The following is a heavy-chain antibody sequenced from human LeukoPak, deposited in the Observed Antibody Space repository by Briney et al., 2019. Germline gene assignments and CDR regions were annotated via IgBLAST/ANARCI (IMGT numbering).Heavy chain of an antibody. V-gene: IGHV4-34*01. CDR2: INHSGST. CDR1: GGSFSGYY. CDR3: ATSIAARPSDY. D-gene: IGHD6-6*01. Sequence: PSETLSLTCAVYGGSFSGYYWSWIRQPPGKGLEWIGEINHSGSTNYNPSLKSRVTISVDTSKNQFSLKLSSVTAADTAVYYCATSIAARPSDYWGQGTLATVSS. J-gene: IGHJ4*02.